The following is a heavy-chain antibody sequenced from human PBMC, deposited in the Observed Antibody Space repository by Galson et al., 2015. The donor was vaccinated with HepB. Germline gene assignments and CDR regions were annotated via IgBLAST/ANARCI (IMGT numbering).Heavy chain of an antibody. CDR2: ISGYNGHT. CDR1: GYTFTSYV. CDR3: ARGGTGSDY. Sequence: SVKVSCKASGYTFTSYVISWVRQAPGQGLEWLARISGYNGHTNYAHKLQNRVIMSTDTSKSTAYLELRRLKSDDTAIYYCARGGTGSDYWGQGTLVTVSS. J-gene: IGHJ4*02. V-gene: IGHV1-18*04. D-gene: IGHD6-19*01.